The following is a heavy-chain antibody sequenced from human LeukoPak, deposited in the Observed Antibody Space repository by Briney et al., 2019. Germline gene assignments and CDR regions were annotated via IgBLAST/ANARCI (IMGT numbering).Heavy chain of an antibody. V-gene: IGHV4-39*01. CDR3: ARQRLRYFDWLPHDAFDI. D-gene: IGHD3-9*01. J-gene: IGHJ3*02. CDR2: IYYSGST. Sequence: SETLSLTCTVSGGSISSSSYYWGWIRQPPGKGLEWIGSIYYSGSTYYNPPLKSRVTISVDTSKNQFSLKLSSVTAADTAVYYCARQRLRYFDWLPHDAFDIWGQGTMVTVSS. CDR1: GGSISSSSYY.